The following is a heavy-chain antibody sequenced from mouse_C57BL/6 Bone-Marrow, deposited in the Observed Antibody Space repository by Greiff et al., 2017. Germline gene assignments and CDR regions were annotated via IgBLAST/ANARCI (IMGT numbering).Heavy chain of an antibody. CDR2: INSDGGST. D-gene: IGHD1-1*01. Sequence: EVQGVESGGGLVQPGESLKLSCESNEYEFPSHDMSWVRKTPEKRLELVAAINSDGGSTYYPDTMERRFIISRDNTKKTLYLQMSSLRSEDTALYYCARHGFYYYGSRAMDYWGQGTSVTVSS. CDR1: EYEFPSHD. J-gene: IGHJ4*01. CDR3: ARHGFYYYGSRAMDY. V-gene: IGHV5-2*01.